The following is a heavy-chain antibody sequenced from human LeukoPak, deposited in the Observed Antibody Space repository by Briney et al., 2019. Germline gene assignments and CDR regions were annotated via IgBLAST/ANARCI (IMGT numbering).Heavy chain of an antibody. CDR1: GYSISSSYY. CDR2: IYYSGST. CDR3: ASLTTADAFDI. D-gene: IGHD3-22*01. J-gene: IGHJ3*02. V-gene: IGHV4-38-2*02. Sequence: SETLSLTCTVSGYSISSSYYWGWIRQPPGKGLEWIGSIYYSGSTYYNPSLKSRVTISVDTSKNQFSLKLSSVTAADTAVYYCASLTTADAFDIWGQGTMVTVSS.